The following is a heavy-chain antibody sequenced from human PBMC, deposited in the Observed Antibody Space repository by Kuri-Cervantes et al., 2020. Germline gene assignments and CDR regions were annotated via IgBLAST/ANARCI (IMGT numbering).Heavy chain of an antibody. J-gene: IGHJ4*02. D-gene: IGHD5-12*01. CDR1: GGSIRSGTVS. CDR3: ARYNTGFEGLKCFDF. Sequence: SETLSLTCTVSGGSIRSGTVSWGWVRQSPGTGLEWIGTMHFSGNTYYNPSLKSRATVSVDTSKNQVFLKLSSVTAADTAVYYCARYNTGFEGLKCFDFWGQGTLVTVSS. V-gene: IGHV4-39*01. CDR2: MHFSGNT.